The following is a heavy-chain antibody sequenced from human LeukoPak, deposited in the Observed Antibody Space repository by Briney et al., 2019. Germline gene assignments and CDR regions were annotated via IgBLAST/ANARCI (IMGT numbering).Heavy chain of an antibody. V-gene: IGHV3-30*03. Sequence: PGGSLRLSCAASGFTFSSYGMHWVRQAPGKGLEWVAVISYDGSNKYYADSVKGRFTISRDNSKNTLYLQMNSLRAEDTAVYYXXXXXSADGAAAAGHFDYWGQGTLVTVSS. CDR1: GFTFSSYG. CDR3: XXXXSADGAAAAGHFDY. CDR2: ISYDGSNK. D-gene: IGHD6-13*01. J-gene: IGHJ4*02.